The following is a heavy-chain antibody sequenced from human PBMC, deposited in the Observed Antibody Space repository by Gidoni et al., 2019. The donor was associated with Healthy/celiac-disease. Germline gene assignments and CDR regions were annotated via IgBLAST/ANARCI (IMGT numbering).Heavy chain of an antibody. D-gene: IGHD3-3*01. CDR3: ASQYDFWSGYMDY. Sequence: EVQLVESGGGLVQPGGSLRLSCAASGFTFSSYAMHWVRQAPGKGLEYVSAISSNGGSTYYANSVKGRFTISRDNSKNTLYLQMGSLRAEDMAVYYCASQYDFWSGYMDYWGQGTLVTVSS. J-gene: IGHJ4*02. CDR1: GFTFSSYA. V-gene: IGHV3-64*01. CDR2: ISSNGGST.